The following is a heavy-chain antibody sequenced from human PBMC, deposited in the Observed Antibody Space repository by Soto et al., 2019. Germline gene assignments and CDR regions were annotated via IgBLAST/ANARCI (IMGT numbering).Heavy chain of an antibody. CDR2: INSNGGST. J-gene: IGHJ4*01. V-gene: IGHV3-64*04. Sequence: PGGSLRLSCAASGFTFKIYTMHWVRQAPGKGLEYVSGINSNGGSTYYANSVKGRFSISRDNYRNTVYLQVNGVRTEDTAFYYCVSGEGRNGHDTRFDSWDHGTLVTVSS. CDR3: VSGEGRNGHDTRFDS. CDR1: GFTFKIYT. D-gene: IGHD5-12*01.